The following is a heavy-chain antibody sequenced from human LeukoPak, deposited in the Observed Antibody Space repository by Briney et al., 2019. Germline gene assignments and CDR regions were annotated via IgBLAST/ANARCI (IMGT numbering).Heavy chain of an antibody. CDR3: ARGYGDPDY. Sequence: SETLSLTCTVSGGSLSSYYWSWLRQPPGKGLEWIGYIYYSGSTNYNPSLKSRVTISVDTSKKQFSLKLSSVTAADTAAYYCARGYGDPDYWGQGTLVTVSS. J-gene: IGHJ4*02. V-gene: IGHV4-59*01. D-gene: IGHD4-17*01. CDR2: IYYSGST. CDR1: GGSLSSYY.